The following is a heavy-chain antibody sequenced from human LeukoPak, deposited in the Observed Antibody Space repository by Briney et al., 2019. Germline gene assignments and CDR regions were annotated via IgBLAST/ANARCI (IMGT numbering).Heavy chain of an antibody. V-gene: IGHV4-30-4*07. J-gene: IGHJ3*02. CDR2: IYYSGST. Sequence: SETLSLTCAVSGDSISSGGYSWSWIRQPPGKGLEWIGYIYYSGSTYYNPSLKSRVTISVDTSKNQFSLKLSSVTAADTAVYYCARDKAYDFWTDAFDIWGQGTMVTVSS. CDR1: GDSISSGGYS. CDR3: ARDKAYDFWTDAFDI. D-gene: IGHD3-3*01.